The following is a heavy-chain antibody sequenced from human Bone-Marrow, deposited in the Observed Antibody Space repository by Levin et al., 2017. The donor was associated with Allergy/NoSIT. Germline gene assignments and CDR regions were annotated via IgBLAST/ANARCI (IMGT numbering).Heavy chain of an antibody. CDR2: ITDDGGT. J-gene: IGHJ6*03. Sequence: GESLKISCVASGFTSNIYVMRWVRQAPGKGLEWVSSITDDGGTYYGDSVKGRFTITRDNSKNTLYLQITSLRAEDTAVYYCAKSMTPTTRFGMDVWGTGTTVTVSS. D-gene: IGHD4-11*01. CDR1: GFTSNIYV. V-gene: IGHV3-23*01. CDR3: AKSMTPTTRFGMDV.